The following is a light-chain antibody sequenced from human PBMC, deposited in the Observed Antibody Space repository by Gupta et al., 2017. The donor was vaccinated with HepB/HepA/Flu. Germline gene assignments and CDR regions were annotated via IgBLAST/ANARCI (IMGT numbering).Light chain of an antibody. J-gene: IGLJ1*01. V-gene: IGLV3-21*04. Sequence: SYVLTQPPSVSVAPGKTARVTCGGDNLGIKSVHWYQQRPGQATILVIYYDSVRPSGINERLSCYTAGNTATRKIKSVEAGDEADDYWQVWDSPSEHEVFGAGTKVTVL. CDR2: YDS. CDR1: NLGIKS. CDR3: QVWDSPSEHEV.